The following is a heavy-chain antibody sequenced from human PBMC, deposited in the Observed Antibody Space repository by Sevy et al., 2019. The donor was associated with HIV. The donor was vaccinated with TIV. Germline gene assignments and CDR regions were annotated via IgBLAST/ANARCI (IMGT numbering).Heavy chain of an antibody. CDR2: TCYRSKWYN. CDR1: GDSVSSNSAA. V-gene: IGHV6-1*01. D-gene: IGHD1-20*01. J-gene: IGHJ6*02. Sequence: QSQTLSLTCAISGDSVSSNSAAWNWIRQSPSRGLEWLGRTCYRSKWYNDYAVSVKSRITINPDTSKNQVSLQLNSVTPEDTAIYYCARDGLTYGGMDVWGQGTTVTVSS. CDR3: ARDGLTYGGMDV.